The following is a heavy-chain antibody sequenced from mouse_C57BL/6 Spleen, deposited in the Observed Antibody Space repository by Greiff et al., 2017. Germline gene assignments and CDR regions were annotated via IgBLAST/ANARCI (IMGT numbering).Heavy chain of an antibody. V-gene: IGHV1-82*01. CDR3: ARPTTAMDY. D-gene: IGHD2-10*01. CDR2: IYPGDGDT. CDR1: GYAFSSSW. Sequence: QVQLQQSGPELVKPGASVKISCKASGYAFSSSWMNWVKQRPGKGLEWIGRIYPGDGDTNYNGKFKGKATLTADKSSSTAYMQLSSLTSEDSAVYFCARPTTAMDYWGQGTSVTVSS. J-gene: IGHJ4*01.